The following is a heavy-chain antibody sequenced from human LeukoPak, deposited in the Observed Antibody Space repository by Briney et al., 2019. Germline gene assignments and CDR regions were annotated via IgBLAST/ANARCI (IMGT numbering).Heavy chain of an antibody. CDR2: IYPGDSDT. Sequence: GESLKISCKDSGYSFTSYWIGWVRQMPGKGLEWMGIIYPGDSDTRYSPSFQGQVTISAGKSINTAYLQWSSLKAPDTAMYYCARSRAPGAADAFDIWGQGTMVTVSS. J-gene: IGHJ3*02. CDR3: ARSRAPGAADAFDI. D-gene: IGHD7-27*01. V-gene: IGHV5-51*01. CDR1: GYSFTSYW.